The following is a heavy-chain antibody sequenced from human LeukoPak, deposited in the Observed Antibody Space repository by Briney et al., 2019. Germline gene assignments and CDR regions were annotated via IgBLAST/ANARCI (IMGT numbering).Heavy chain of an antibody. D-gene: IGHD3-3*01. CDR2: ISGSDGGT. CDR3: AKVLRGYFDY. Sequence: GGSLRLSCAASGFTFSSYAMTWVRQAPGKGLEWISAISGSDGGTYYADSVKGRFTISRDNPKNTLYLQMNSLRAEDTAVYYCAKVLRGYFDYWGQGTLVTVSS. J-gene: IGHJ4*02. CDR1: GFTFSSYA. V-gene: IGHV3-23*01.